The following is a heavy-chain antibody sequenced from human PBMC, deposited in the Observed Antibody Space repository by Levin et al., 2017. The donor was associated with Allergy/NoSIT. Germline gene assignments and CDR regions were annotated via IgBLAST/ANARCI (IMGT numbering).Heavy chain of an antibody. Sequence: GSLRLSCTVSGGSISSSSYYWGWIRQPPGKGLEWIGSIYYSGSTYYNPSLKSRVTISVDTSKNQFSLKLSSVTAADTAVYYCASTLRSYSSGLDYFDYWGQGTLVTVSS. CDR3: ASTLRSYSSGLDYFDY. J-gene: IGHJ4*02. D-gene: IGHD6-19*01. CDR2: IYYSGST. V-gene: IGHV4-39*07. CDR1: GGSISSSSYY.